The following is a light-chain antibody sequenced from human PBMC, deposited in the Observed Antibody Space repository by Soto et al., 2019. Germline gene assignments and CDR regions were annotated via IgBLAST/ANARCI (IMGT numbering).Light chain of an antibody. CDR1: SSDDGGYNY. CDR3: CSYAGSYTHYV. V-gene: IGLV2-11*01. J-gene: IGLJ1*01. Sequence: QSARTQPRSVSGSPGQSITISCTGTSSDDGGYNYVSWYRQHPGKAPKLMIYDVSKRPSGVPDRFSGSKSGNTASLTISGLQAEDEADYYCCSYAGSYTHYVFGTGTKLTVL. CDR2: DVS.